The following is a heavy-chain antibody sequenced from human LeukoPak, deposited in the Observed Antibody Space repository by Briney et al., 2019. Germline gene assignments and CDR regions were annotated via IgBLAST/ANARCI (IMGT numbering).Heavy chain of an antibody. J-gene: IGHJ3*02. D-gene: IGHD2-2*02. CDR3: ARVPYKYCSSTSCYKGAFDI. CDR1: GYTFTGYY. V-gene: IGHV1-2*02. CDR2: INPNMGGT. Sequence: GASVKVSCKASGYTFTGYYMHWVRQAPGQGLGWMGWINPNMGGTNYAQKFQGRVTMTRDTSISTAYMELSRLRSDDTAVYYCARVPYKYCSSTSCYKGAFDIWGQGTMVTVSS.